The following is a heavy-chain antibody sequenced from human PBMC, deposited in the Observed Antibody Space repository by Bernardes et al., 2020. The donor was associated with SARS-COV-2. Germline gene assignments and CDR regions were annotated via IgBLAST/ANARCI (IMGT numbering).Heavy chain of an antibody. J-gene: IGHJ5*02. CDR3: ARDAGRGAIVGRFEP. CDR1: GFIFSTYG. D-gene: IGHD3-16*02. CDR2: ISHDGTNK. Sequence: GGSLRLSCAASGFIFSTYGMHWVRQAPGKGLEWVAVISHDGTNKNYADSVKGRFTISSDNSKNTVYLQMDSLRTEDTAVYYCARDAGRGAIVGRFEPWGQGTLVTVSS. V-gene: IGHV3-30*03.